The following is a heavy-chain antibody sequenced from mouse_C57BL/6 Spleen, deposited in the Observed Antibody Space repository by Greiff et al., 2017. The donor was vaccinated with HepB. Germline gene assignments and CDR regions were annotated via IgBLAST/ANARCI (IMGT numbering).Heavy chain of an antibody. V-gene: IGHV5-9*01. CDR3: ARLHGSSSWFAY. CDR1: GFTFSSYT. J-gene: IGHJ3*01. D-gene: IGHD1-1*01. Sequence: DVMLVESGGGLVKPGGSLKLSCAASGFTFSSYTMSWVRQTPEKRLEWVATISGGGGNTYYPDSVKGRFTISRDNAKNTLYLQMSSLRSEDTALYYCARLHGSSSWFAYWGQGTLVTVSA. CDR2: ISGGGGNT.